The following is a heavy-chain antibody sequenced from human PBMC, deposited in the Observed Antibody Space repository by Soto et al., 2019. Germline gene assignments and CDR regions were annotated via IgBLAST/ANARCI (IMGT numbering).Heavy chain of an antibody. V-gene: IGHV1-69*13. J-gene: IGHJ6*02. Sequence: GASVKVSCKASGNTFIGYYIHWVRQTPGQGLVWMGWISPIFGTANYAQKFQGRVTITADESTSTAYMELSSLRSEDTAVYYCARLRHGMDVWGQGTTVTVSS. CDR3: ARLRHGMDV. CDR2: ISPIFGTA. CDR1: GNTFIGYY.